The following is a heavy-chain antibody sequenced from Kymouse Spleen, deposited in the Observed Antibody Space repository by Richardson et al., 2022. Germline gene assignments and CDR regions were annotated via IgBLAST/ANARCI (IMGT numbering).Heavy chain of an antibody. J-gene: IGHJ4*02. Sequence: QVQLQQWGAGLLKPSETLSLTCAVYGGSFSGYYWSWIRQPPGKGLEWIGEINHSGSTNYNPSLKSRVTISVDTSKNQFSLKLSSVTAADTAVYYCAFRKSSGWYEDYWGQGTLVTVSS. CDR2: INHSGST. D-gene: IGHD6-19*01. CDR3: AFRKSSGWYEDY. CDR1: GGSFSGYY. V-gene: IGHV4-34*01.